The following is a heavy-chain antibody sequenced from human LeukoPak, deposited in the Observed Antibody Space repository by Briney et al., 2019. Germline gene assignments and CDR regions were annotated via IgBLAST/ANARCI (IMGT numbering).Heavy chain of an antibody. CDR2: ISGSGGST. CDR1: GFTFSSYA. Sequence: GGSLRLSCAASGFTFSSYAMSWVRQAPGNGLEWVSAISGSGGSTYYADSVKGRFTISRDNSKNTLYLQMNSLRAEDTAVYYCAKEGGVVGATRYFDYWGQGTLVTVSS. J-gene: IGHJ4*02. D-gene: IGHD1-26*01. CDR3: AKEGGVVGATRYFDY. V-gene: IGHV3-23*01.